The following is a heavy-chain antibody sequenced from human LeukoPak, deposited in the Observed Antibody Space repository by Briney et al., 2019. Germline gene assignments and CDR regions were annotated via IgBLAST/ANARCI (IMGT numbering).Heavy chain of an antibody. Sequence: SVKVSCKASGGTFSSYAISWVRQAPGQGLEWMGRIIPILGIANYAQKFQGRVTMTRDASTSTVYMELSSLRSEDTAVYYCARSYSGSYYAESGVDYWGQGTLVTVSS. CDR3: ARSYSGSYYAESGVDY. CDR2: IIPILGIA. CDR1: GGTFSSYA. D-gene: IGHD1-26*01. J-gene: IGHJ4*02. V-gene: IGHV1-69*04.